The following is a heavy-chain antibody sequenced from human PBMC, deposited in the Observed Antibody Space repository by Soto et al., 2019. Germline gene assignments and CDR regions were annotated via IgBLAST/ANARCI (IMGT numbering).Heavy chain of an antibody. CDR1: GFTFSSYS. CDR3: ARGRRARPYYYDSSGFLAH. D-gene: IGHD3-22*01. J-gene: IGHJ4*02. CDR2: ISSSSSYI. V-gene: IGHV3-21*01. Sequence: GGSLRLSCAASGFTFSSYSMNWVRQAPGKGLEWVSSISSSSSYIYYADSVKGRFTTSRDNAKNSLYLQMNSPRAEDTAVYYCARGRRARPYYYDSSGFLAHWGQGTLVTVSS.